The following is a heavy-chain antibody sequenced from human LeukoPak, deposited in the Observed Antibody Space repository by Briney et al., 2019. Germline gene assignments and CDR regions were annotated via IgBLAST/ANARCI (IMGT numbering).Heavy chain of an antibody. D-gene: IGHD3-3*01. V-gene: IGHV1-46*01. J-gene: IGHJ4*02. CDR3: ARDQVTRGHHFDY. Sequence: ASVTVSCTASGGTFSSYAISWVRHAPAQGIEWMGIINPSGGSTSYAQKFQGRVTMTRDMSTSTVYRELSCLRSEDTAVYYCARDQVTRGHHFDYWGQGTLVTVAS. CDR2: INPSGGST. CDR1: GGTFSSYA.